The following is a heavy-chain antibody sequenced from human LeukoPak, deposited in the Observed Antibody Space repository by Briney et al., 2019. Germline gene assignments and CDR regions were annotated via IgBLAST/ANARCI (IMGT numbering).Heavy chain of an antibody. CDR1: GYTFTGYY. J-gene: IGHJ6*03. V-gene: IGHV1-2*02. D-gene: IGHD6-19*01. CDR3: ARDGWYISYMDV. Sequence: ASVKVSCKASGYTFTGYYMHWVRQAPGQGLEWMGWINPSSGATNYAQKFQGRVTMTRDTSISTAYMELSRLRSDDTAVYYCARDGWYISYMDVWGKGTTVTVSS. CDR2: INPSSGAT.